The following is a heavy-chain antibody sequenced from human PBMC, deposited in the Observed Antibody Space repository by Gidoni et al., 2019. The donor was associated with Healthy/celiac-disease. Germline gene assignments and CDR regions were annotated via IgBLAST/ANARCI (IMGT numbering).Heavy chain of an antibody. Sequence: EVQLVESGGGLVQPGGSLRLSCAASGFTFSSYWMSCVRQAPGKGLEWVANRKQDGSEKYYVDSVKGRFTISRDNAKNSLYLQMNSLRAEDTAVYYCARGWRYYYYGMDVWGQGTTVTVSS. V-gene: IGHV3-7*01. D-gene: IGHD3-3*01. J-gene: IGHJ6*02. CDR2: RKQDGSEK. CDR1: GFTFSSYW. CDR3: ARGWRYYYYGMDV.